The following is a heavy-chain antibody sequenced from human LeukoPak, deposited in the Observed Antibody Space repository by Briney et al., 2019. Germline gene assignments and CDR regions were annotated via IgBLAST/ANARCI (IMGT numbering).Heavy chain of an antibody. D-gene: IGHD5-18*01. Sequence: SGGSLRLSCAASGFTFSNYEMNWVRQAPGKGLEWVSYISSSGSTIYYADSVKGRFTISRGNAKNSLYLQMNSLRAEDTAVYYCAQIYTYGSSQFDYWGQGTLVTVSS. CDR2: ISSSGSTI. CDR1: GFTFSNYE. CDR3: AQIYTYGSSQFDY. V-gene: IGHV3-48*03. J-gene: IGHJ4*02.